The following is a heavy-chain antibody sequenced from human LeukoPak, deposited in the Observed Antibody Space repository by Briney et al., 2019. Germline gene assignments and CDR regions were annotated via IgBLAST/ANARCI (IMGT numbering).Heavy chain of an antibody. CDR1: GFTFSNYG. D-gene: IGHD1-26*01. J-gene: IGHJ6*02. V-gene: IGHV3-30*18. CDR2: ISYDGFNK. CDR3: AKKGSDAMDV. Sequence: GGSLRLSCAASGFTFSNYGMHWVRQAPSKGLEWVAAISYDGFNKFYPDSVKGRLSISRDNSQNTVYLQMNSLRGEDTAVYYCAKKGSDAMDVWGQGTTVTVPS.